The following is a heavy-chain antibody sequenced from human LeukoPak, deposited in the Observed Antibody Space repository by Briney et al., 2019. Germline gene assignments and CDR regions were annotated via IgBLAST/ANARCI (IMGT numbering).Heavy chain of an antibody. V-gene: IGHV4-39*07. D-gene: IGHD2-2*01. J-gene: IGHJ6*03. CDR2: IYHSGST. CDR3: ARVGVGLGDIVVVPAEGYMDV. CDR1: GGSISSSSYC. Sequence: SETLSLTCSVSGGSISSSSYCWGWIRQPPGKGLEWIGSIYHSGSTYYNPSLERRVTISVDTSKNQFSLKLSSVTAADTAVYYCARVGVGLGDIVVVPAEGYMDVWGKGTTVTISS.